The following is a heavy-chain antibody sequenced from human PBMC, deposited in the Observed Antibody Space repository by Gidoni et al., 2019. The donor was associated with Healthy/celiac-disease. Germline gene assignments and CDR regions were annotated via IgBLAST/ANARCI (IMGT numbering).Heavy chain of an antibody. CDR1: GYSFTSYW. Sequence: EVQLVQSGAEVKKPGEALKISCKGSGYSFTSYWIGWVRLMPGKGLEWMGIIYPGDSDTIYCPSFQGQVPISADKSISTAYLQWSSLKASDPAMYDCARPIGGIVATPDAFDIWGQGTMVTVPS. J-gene: IGHJ3*02. D-gene: IGHD5-12*01. CDR3: ARPIGGIVATPDAFDI. CDR2: IYPGDSDT. V-gene: IGHV5-51*01.